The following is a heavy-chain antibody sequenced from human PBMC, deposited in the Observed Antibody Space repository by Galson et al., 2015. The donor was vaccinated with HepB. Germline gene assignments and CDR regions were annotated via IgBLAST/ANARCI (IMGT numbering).Heavy chain of an antibody. V-gene: IGHV3-7*03. CDR1: GFTFGGYW. Sequence: SLRLSCAASGFTFGGYWMSWVRQAPGKGLEWVANIRQDGSENYYVDSVKGRFTISRDNVKNSLYLQMNSLRAEDTAVYYCARGEGAFDIWGQGTRVTVSS. J-gene: IGHJ3*02. CDR2: IRQDGSEN. CDR3: ARGEGAFDI.